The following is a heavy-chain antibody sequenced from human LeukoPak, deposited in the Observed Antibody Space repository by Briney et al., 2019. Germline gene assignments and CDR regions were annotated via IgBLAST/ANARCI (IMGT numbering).Heavy chain of an antibody. D-gene: IGHD3-22*01. V-gene: IGHV3-21*01. CDR2: ISSSSSYI. Sequence: PGESLRLSCAASGFTFSSYSMNWVRQAPGKGLEWVSSISSSSSYIYYADSVKGRFTISRDNAKNSLYLQMNSLRAEDTAVYYCARKHYDSSGYSESPFDYWGQGTLVTVSS. CDR3: ARKHYDSSGYSESPFDY. J-gene: IGHJ4*02. CDR1: GFTFSSYS.